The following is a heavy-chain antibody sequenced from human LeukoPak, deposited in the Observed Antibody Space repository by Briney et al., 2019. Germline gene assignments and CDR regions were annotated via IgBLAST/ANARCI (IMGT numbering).Heavy chain of an antibody. CDR2: ISNSGGGT. J-gene: IGHJ4*02. Sequence: GGSLRLSCEASGFTFSTYAMNWVRLAPGKGLEWVSGISNSGGGTYYADSVKGRFTISRDNSKNTLYLQMNSLRAEDTAVYYCTKAVSEYSSSSWDYWGQGTLVTVSS. CDR3: TKAVSEYSSSSWDY. CDR1: GFTFSTYA. V-gene: IGHV3-23*01. D-gene: IGHD6-6*01.